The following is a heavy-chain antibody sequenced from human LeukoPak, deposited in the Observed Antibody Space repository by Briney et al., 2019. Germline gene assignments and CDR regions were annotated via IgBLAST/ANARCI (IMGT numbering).Heavy chain of an antibody. CDR3: ARGRGSGWYDAFGI. V-gene: IGHV3-33*01. J-gene: IGHJ3*02. CDR1: GFTFSSHG. Sequence: GRSLRLSCAASGFTFSSHGMHWVRQAPGKGLEWGAVIWYDGSNKFYAGSVRGRFTISRDNSKNTLYVQMNSLRAEDTAVYYCARGRGSGWYDAFGIWGQGTMVTVSS. D-gene: IGHD6-19*01. CDR2: IWYDGSNK.